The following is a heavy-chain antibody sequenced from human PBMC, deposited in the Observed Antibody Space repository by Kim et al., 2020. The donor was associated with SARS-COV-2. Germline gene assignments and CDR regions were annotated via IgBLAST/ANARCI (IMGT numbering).Heavy chain of an antibody. D-gene: IGHD3-10*01. CDR1: GYTFISYT. CDR2: INAGNGNT. Sequence: ASVKVSCKASGYTFISYTMYWVRQAPGQRLEWMGWINAGNGNTKYSQKLQGRVTITRDTSASTAYMELSSLISEDTAVYYCAREGFYYGSGNYGFGMDVWGQGTTVTVSS. CDR3: AREGFYYGSGNYGFGMDV. V-gene: IGHV1-3*01. J-gene: IGHJ6*02.